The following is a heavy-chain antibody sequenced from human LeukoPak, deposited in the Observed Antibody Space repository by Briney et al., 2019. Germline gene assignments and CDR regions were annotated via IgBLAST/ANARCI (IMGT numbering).Heavy chain of an antibody. V-gene: IGHV1-18*01. J-gene: IGHJ4*02. Sequence: ASVTVSCTASGYTFTSYGISWVRQAPGQGLEWMGWISAYNGNTNYAQKLQGRVTMTTDTPTSTAYMELRSLRSDGTAVYYCARDALYYDFWSGYYPIDYWGQGTLVTVSS. CDR2: ISAYNGNT. CDR1: GYTFTSYG. D-gene: IGHD3-3*01. CDR3: ARDALYYDFWSGYYPIDY.